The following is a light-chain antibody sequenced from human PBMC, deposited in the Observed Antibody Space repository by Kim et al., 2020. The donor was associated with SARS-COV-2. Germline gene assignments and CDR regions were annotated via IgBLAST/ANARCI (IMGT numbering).Light chain of an antibody. CDR1: QSVTSNS. CDR2: DAT. CDR3: QHYGTSPYT. Sequence: LSPGERATLSCRASQSVTSNSLAWYQQKPCQPPRLLIYDATTRATGIPDRFTGSGSGTDFTLTITRLEPEDFALYHCQHYGTSPYTFGQGTKLEI. J-gene: IGKJ2*01. V-gene: IGKV3-20*01.